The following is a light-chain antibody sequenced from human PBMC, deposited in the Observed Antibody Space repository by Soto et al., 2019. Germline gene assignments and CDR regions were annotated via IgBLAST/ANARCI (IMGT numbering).Light chain of an antibody. J-gene: IGKJ5*01. CDR2: GAS. Sequence: EIVLTQSPGTLSLSPGERATLSCRASQSVSSNLVWYQQKPGQAPGLLIYGASTRATGIPARFSGAGSGTDFTLTISRLEPEDFALYYCQQHDILPITFGQGTRLEIK. CDR1: QSVSSN. CDR3: QQHDILPIT. V-gene: IGKV3-20*01.